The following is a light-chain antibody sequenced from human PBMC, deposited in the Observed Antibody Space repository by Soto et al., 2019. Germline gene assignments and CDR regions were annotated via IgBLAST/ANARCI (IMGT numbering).Light chain of an antibody. CDR3: QSYDSGLGGNYV. J-gene: IGLJ1*01. Sequence: QSVLSHPPSVSGAPRQRVTISCTGSSSNIGAGYYAHWFQQIPGTAPKLLIHVSTNRPSGVPDRFSGSKSGTSASLAITGLRAEEEADYCCQSYDSGLGGNYVLGSWTKVTVL. V-gene: IGLV1-40*01. CDR2: VST. CDR1: SSNIGAGYY.